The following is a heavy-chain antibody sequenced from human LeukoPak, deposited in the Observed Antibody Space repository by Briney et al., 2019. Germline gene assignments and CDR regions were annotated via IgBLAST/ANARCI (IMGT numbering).Heavy chain of an antibody. D-gene: IGHD5-18*01. Sequence: GASVKVSCKASGYTFTGYYMHWVRQAPAQGLEWMGWINPNSGGTNYAQKFQGRVTMTRDTSISTAYMELSRLRSDDTAVYYCARGLYSYGQYYFDYWGQGTLVTVSS. V-gene: IGHV1-2*02. CDR3: ARGLYSYGQYYFDY. CDR1: GYTFTGYY. J-gene: IGHJ4*02. CDR2: INPNSGGT.